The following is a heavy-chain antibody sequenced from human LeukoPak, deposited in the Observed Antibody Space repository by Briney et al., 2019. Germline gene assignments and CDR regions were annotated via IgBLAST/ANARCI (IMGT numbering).Heavy chain of an antibody. J-gene: IGHJ6*03. CDR2: ISGTGENT. CDR3: AKPKLWFGELPNYYMDV. Sequence: PGGTLRLSCAASGFTFSSYGMSWVRQAPGKGLEWVSGISGTGENTYYADSVKGRFAISRDNSKNTLYLQVNSLRAEDTAVYYCAKPKLWFGELPNYYMDVWGKGTTVTVSS. CDR1: GFTFSSYG. D-gene: IGHD3-10*01. V-gene: IGHV3-23*01.